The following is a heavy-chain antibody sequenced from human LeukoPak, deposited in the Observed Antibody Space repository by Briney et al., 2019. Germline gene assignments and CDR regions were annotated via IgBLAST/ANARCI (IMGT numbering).Heavy chain of an antibody. CDR1: GYSISSGYY. D-gene: IGHD3-22*01. CDR2: IYHSGST. Sequence: SETLSLTCTVSGYSISSGYYWGWIRQPPGKGLEWIGSIYHSGSTYYNPSLKSRVTISVDTSKNQFSLKLSSVTAADTAVYYCARDNDSSGSDYWGQGTLVTVSS. CDR3: ARDNDSSGSDY. J-gene: IGHJ4*02. V-gene: IGHV4-38-2*02.